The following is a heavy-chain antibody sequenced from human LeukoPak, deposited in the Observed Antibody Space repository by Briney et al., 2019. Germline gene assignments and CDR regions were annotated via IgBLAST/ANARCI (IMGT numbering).Heavy chain of an antibody. CDR3: ARDGGTTSNPSHDTFAI. CDR2: ISHSESA. Sequence: SQTLSLTCTVSGGSISSGANYWSWIRQPPGRGLEWIGYISHSESAYYSPSLESRITISVDRSKNQFSLKLKSVAAADTAIYYCARDGGTTSNPSHDTFAIWGQGTMVAVSS. CDR1: GGSISSGANY. J-gene: IGHJ3*02. V-gene: IGHV4-30-2*01. D-gene: IGHD4-11*01.